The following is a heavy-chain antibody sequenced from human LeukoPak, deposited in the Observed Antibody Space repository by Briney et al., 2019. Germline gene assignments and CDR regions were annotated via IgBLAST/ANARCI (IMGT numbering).Heavy chain of an antibody. CDR3: ARSRGYSYGTTFLDY. CDR1: GGSISTYY. Sequence: SETLSVTCTVSGGSISTYYWSWIRQPPGKGLEWIGYIYYSGSINYNPSLKSRVTISVDTSKNQFSLKLISVTAADTAVYYCARSRGYSYGTTFLDYWGQGTLVTVSS. J-gene: IGHJ4*02. D-gene: IGHD5-18*01. V-gene: IGHV4-59*08. CDR2: IYYSGSI.